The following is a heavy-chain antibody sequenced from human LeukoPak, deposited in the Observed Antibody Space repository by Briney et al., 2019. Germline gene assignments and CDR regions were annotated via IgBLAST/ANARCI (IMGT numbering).Heavy chain of an antibody. CDR1: GGSFSGYY. Sequence: SETLSLTCAVYGGSFSGYYWGWIRQPPGKGLEWIGEINHSGSTNYNPSLKSRVTISVDTSKNQFSLKLSSVTAADTAVYYCARGGSRKPRANFDYWGQGTLVTVSS. V-gene: IGHV4-34*01. CDR2: INHSGST. D-gene: IGHD3-10*01. J-gene: IGHJ4*02. CDR3: ARGGSRKPRANFDY.